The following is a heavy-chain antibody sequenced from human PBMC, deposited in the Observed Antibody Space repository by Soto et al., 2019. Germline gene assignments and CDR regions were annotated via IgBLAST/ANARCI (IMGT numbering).Heavy chain of an antibody. CDR3: ARVGPTFDAFDI. V-gene: IGHV1-2*02. CDR1: GYTFTGYY. Sequence: ASVKVSCKASGYTFTGYYMHWVRQAPGQGLEWMGWINPNSGGTNYAQKFQGRVTMTRDTSINTAYMELSRLRSDDTAVYYCARVGPTFDAFDIWGQGTMVTVSS. CDR2: INPNSGGT. J-gene: IGHJ3*02.